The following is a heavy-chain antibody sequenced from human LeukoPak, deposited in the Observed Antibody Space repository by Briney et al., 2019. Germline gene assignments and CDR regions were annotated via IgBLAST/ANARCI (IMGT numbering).Heavy chain of an antibody. J-gene: IGHJ4*02. V-gene: IGHV4-34*01. CDR2: INHSGST. CDR3: ARAFKRGYSYGYYFDY. Sequence: SETLSLTCAVYGGSFSGYYWSWIRQPPGKGLEWIGEINHSGSTNYNPSLKSRVTISVDTSKSHFSLNLSSVTAADTAVYYCARAFKRGYSYGYYFDYWGQGTLVTVSS. CDR1: GGSFSGYY. D-gene: IGHD5-18*01.